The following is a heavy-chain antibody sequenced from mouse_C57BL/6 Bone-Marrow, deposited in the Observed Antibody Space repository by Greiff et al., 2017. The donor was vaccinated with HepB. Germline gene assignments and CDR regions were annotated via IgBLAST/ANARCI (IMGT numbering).Heavy chain of an antibody. D-gene: IGHD1-1*01. CDR1: GYTFTSYW. Sequence: QVQLKQPGAELVKPGASVKMSCKASGYTFTSYWITWVKQRPGQGLEWIGDIYPGSGSTNYNEKFKSKATLTVDTTSSTAYMQLSSLTSEDSAVYYCARNGSNYYAMDYWGQGTSVTVSS. V-gene: IGHV1-55*01. J-gene: IGHJ4*01. CDR2: IYPGSGST. CDR3: ARNGSNYYAMDY.